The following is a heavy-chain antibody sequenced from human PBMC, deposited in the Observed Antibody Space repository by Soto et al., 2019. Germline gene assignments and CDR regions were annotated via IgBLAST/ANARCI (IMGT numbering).Heavy chain of an antibody. D-gene: IGHD1-26*01. V-gene: IGHV3-23*01. J-gene: IGHJ4*02. CDR2: ISGSGGST. CDR3: AKGRWELDSYFDY. CDR1: GFTFSSYA. Sequence: EVQLLESGGGLVQPGGSLRLSCAASGFTFSSYAMSWVRQAPGKGLEWVSAISGSGGSTYYADSVKGRFTISRDNAKNPLYLQMNSLRAEDTAVYYCAKGRWELDSYFDYWGQGTLVTVSS.